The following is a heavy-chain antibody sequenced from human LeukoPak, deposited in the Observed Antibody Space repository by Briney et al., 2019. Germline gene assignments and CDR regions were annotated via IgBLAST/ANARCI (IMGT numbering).Heavy chain of an antibody. D-gene: IGHD6-13*01. CDR1: GGSISSSSYY. Sequence: PSETLSLTCTVSGGSISSSSYYWGWIRQPPGKGLEWIGSIYYSGNTFYNPSLKSRVTISVDTSKNQFSLKLSSVTAADTAVYYCARPNQAPAGAFDIWGQGTMVTVSS. CDR3: ARPNQAPAGAFDI. CDR2: IYYSGNT. J-gene: IGHJ3*02. V-gene: IGHV4-39*01.